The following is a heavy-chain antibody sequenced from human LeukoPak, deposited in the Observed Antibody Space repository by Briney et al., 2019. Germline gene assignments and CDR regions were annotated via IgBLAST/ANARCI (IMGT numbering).Heavy chain of an antibody. CDR3: ARGGSLCSGGNCYGVGPNWFDP. CDR2: IIPIFGTA. D-gene: IGHD2-15*01. Sequence: SVKASCKASGGTFSSYAISWVRQAPGQGLEWMGGIIPIFGTANYAQKFQGRVTITADESTSTAYMELSSLRSEDTAVYYCARGGSLCSGGNCYGVGPNWFDPWGQGTLVTVSS. V-gene: IGHV1-69*13. J-gene: IGHJ5*02. CDR1: GGTFSSYA.